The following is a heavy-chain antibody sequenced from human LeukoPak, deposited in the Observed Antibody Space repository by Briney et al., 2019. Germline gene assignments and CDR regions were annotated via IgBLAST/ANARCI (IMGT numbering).Heavy chain of an antibody. J-gene: IGHJ4*02. Sequence: GGSLRLSCAASGFAFSNYNMNWVRQAPGKGLEWVSYISSSSHSIYYADSVKGRFTISRDNAKNSLYLQMNSLRAEDTAVYYCAREGRGLLLHFDFWGQGILVTVSS. D-gene: IGHD3-22*01. CDR3: AREGRGLLLHFDF. CDR1: GFAFSNYN. V-gene: IGHV3-48*04. CDR2: ISSSSHSI.